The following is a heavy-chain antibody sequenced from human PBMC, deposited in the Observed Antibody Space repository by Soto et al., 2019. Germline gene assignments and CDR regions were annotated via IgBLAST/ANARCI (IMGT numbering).Heavy chain of an antibody. V-gene: IGHV3-15*01. D-gene: IGHD3-22*01. CDR2: IKSKTDCGTT. CDR3: ARGLSYDSSGYGVPFEY. CDR1: GFTFSNAW. J-gene: IGHJ4*02. Sequence: GGSLRLSCAASGFTFSNAWMSWVRQAPGKGLEWVGRIKSKTDCGTTDYAAPVKGRFTISSDDSKNTLYLQMNSLKTEDTAVYYCARGLSYDSSGYGVPFEYWGQGTMVTVSS.